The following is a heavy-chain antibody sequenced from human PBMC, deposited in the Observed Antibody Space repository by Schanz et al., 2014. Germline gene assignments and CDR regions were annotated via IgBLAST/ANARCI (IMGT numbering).Heavy chain of an antibody. CDR1: GFTFTDYV. CDR3: ANLDGVSISTFS. J-gene: IGHJ5*02. D-gene: IGHD3-9*01. Sequence: EVQLVESGGGLVQPGGSLRLSCAASGFTFTDYVMTWVRQTPGKGLEWVSGVSGRGDTTYYADSVKGRFTIARDNSKNTLYLQMNSLKPDDAGVYYCANLDGVSISTFSWGPGTLVTVSS. V-gene: IGHV3-23*04. CDR2: VSGRGDTT.